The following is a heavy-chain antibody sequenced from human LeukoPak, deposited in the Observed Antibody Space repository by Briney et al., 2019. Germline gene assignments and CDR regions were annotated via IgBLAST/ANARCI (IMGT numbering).Heavy chain of an antibody. J-gene: IGHJ3*02. CDR3: ARDRPFYTAGAFDI. CDR2: ISGNNGNT. V-gene: IGHV1-18*01. Sequence: ASVKVSCKASGYTFISYGISWVRQAPGQGLEWMGWISGNNGNTNYAQKLQGRVTMTTDTSTGTAYMELRSLRSDDTAVYYCARDRPFYTAGAFDIWGQGTMVTVSS. D-gene: IGHD3-16*01. CDR1: GYTFISYG.